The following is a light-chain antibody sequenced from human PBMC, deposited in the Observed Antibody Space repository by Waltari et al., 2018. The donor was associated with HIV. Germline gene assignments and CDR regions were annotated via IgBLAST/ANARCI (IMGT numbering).Light chain of an antibody. J-gene: IGLJ3*02. Sequence: QSVLTQPPSASGTPGQGVIISCSGSNSNIGTNTVNWYQQLPGTAPKLLIFDDKHRPSGVPDRFSGSRSDTSASLAISGLQSGDEAHYYCAAWDDNFNVVFGGGTKLTVL. CDR1: NSNIGTNT. CDR2: DDK. V-gene: IGLV1-44*01. CDR3: AAWDDNFNVV.